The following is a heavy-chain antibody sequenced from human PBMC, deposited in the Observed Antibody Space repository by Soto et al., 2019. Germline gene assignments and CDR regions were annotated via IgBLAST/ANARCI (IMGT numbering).Heavy chain of an antibody. Sequence: PSETLFLTCTVSGGSINNYYWTWIRQPPGKGLEWIGYVYHTGSTNYNPSLKSRVTISLDTSRNQFSLSLSSVTAADTAVYFCARGVRLFRGSFDPWGQGTLVTVSS. CDR2: VYHTGST. J-gene: IGHJ5*02. CDR1: GGSINNYY. V-gene: IGHV4-59*01. CDR3: ARGVRLFRGSFDP. D-gene: IGHD2-15*01.